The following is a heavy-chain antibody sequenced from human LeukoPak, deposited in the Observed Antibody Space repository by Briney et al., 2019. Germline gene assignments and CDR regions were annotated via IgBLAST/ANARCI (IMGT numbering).Heavy chain of an antibody. Sequence: SETLSLTCAVYGGPFRGSYWSWIRQPPGKGLEGIGEINHSGSTNYNPSLKSRVTISVDTSKNQSSLKLSSVTAADTAVYYCARRIAVAGTGEYFDYWGQGTLVTVSS. V-gene: IGHV4-34*01. CDR2: INHSGST. CDR1: GGPFRGSY. CDR3: ARRIAVAGTGEYFDY. D-gene: IGHD6-19*01. J-gene: IGHJ4*02.